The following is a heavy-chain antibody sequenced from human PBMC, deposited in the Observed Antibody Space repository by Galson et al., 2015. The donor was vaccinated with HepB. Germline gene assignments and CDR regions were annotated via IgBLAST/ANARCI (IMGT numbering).Heavy chain of an antibody. Sequence: SLTLSCAASGFTFDHFAMHWVRQVPGKGLEWGSGLSWNSGSYRYVDPVKRRFTISRDNSKNSLYLQMNSLRLEDTAVYYCAKDRWDLLRMGAFDVWGQGTLVTVSS. CDR3: AKDRWDLLRMGAFDV. D-gene: IGHD2-8*01. CDR2: LSWNSGSY. CDR1: GFTFDHFA. J-gene: IGHJ3*01. V-gene: IGHV3-9*01.